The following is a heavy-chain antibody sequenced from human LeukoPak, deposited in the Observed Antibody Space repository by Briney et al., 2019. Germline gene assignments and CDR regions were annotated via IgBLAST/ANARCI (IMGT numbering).Heavy chain of an antibody. CDR3: AREVSDRSGGDGY. CDR2: ISSSSSTI. CDR1: GFTFSSYS. J-gene: IGHJ4*02. V-gene: IGHV3-48*04. D-gene: IGHD3-3*01. Sequence: PGGSLRLSCAASGFTFSSYSMNWVRQAPGKGLEWVSYISSSSSTIYYADSVKGRFTISRDNAKNSLYLQMNSLRAEDTAVYYCAREVSDRSGGDGYWGQGTLVTVSS.